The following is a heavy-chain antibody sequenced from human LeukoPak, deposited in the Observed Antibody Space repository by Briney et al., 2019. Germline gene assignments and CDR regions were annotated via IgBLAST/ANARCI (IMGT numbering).Heavy chain of an antibody. CDR3: ARDQPYYYDRGWFDP. Sequence: PSETLSLTCTVSGGSISSNNYYWGWIRQPPGKGLEWIGSIYYSGSTYYNPSLKSRVTISVDTSKNQFSLKLSSVTAADTAVYYCARDQPYYYDRGWFDPWGQGTLVTVSS. CDR1: GGSISSNNYY. D-gene: IGHD3-22*01. J-gene: IGHJ5*02. CDR2: IYYSGST. V-gene: IGHV4-39*07.